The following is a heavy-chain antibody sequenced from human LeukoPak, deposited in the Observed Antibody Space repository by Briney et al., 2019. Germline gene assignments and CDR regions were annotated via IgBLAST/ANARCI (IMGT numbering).Heavy chain of an antibody. D-gene: IGHD6-19*01. CDR3: ACQIRGWCYYYYYGMGV. J-gene: IGHJ6*04. CDR2: ISYDGSNK. CDR1: GFSFSSYA. Sequence: GRSLRLSCAASGFSFSSYAMHWVRQAPGQGLERVAVISYDGSNKYYANSVRGRFTISRDNSKNTMYLQMNSLRPEHTAVYYCACQIRGWCYYYYYGMGVWGNGTTVTVSS. V-gene: IGHV3-30*03.